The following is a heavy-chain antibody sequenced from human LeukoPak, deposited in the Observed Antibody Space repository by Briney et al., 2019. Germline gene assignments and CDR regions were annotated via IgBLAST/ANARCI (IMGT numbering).Heavy chain of an antibody. J-gene: IGHJ1*01. V-gene: IGHV3-11*01. Sequence: GGSLRLSCAASGFTFSDYYMSWIRQASGKGLEGVSYISSSGSTIYYADSMKGRFTISRDNAKNSLYLQMNSLRAEDTAVYYCARDPLAGSPQYFQHWGQGTLVTVSS. CDR3: ARDPLAGSPQYFQH. CDR2: ISSSGSTI. D-gene: IGHD3-10*01. CDR1: GFTFSDYY.